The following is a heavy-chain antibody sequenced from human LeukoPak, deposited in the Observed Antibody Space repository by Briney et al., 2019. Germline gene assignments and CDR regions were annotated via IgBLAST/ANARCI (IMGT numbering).Heavy chain of an antibody. Sequence: PSQTLSLTCTVSGGSISSVNFYWSWIRQPAGKGLEWIGRIYTSGSTNYNPSLKSRVTISVDTSKNQFSLKLSSVTAADTAVYYCARGLVATINWGQGTLVTVSS. V-gene: IGHV4-61*02. D-gene: IGHD5-12*01. CDR3: ARGLVATIN. CDR1: GGSISSVNFY. CDR2: IYTSGST. J-gene: IGHJ4*02.